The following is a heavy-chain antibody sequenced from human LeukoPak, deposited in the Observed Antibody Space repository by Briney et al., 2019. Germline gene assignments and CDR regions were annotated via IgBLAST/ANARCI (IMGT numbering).Heavy chain of an antibody. V-gene: IGHV3-30*10. D-gene: IGHD3-10*01. CDR1: GFTFSNYA. CDR2: VSYDGSIQ. J-gene: IGHJ4*02. CDR3: ARDSTYYYDSGSSGPHYFAY. Sequence: GGSLRLSCAASGFTFSNYAMHWVRQAPDKGPEWVAVVSYDGSIQYHTDSVKGRFTISRDNSKNTLFLQMNSLSAEDTAVYYCARDSTYYYDSGSSGPHYFAYWGQGTLVTVSS.